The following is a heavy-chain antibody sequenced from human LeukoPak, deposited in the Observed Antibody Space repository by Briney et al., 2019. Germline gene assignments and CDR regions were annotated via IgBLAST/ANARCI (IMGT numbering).Heavy chain of an antibody. V-gene: IGHV4-30-2*01. CDR1: GGSISSGGYS. D-gene: IGHD4-17*01. J-gene: IGHJ4*02. Sequence: SETLSLTCAVSGGSISSGGYSWSWIRQPPGKGLEWIGYIYHSGSTYYNPSLKSRVTISVDRSKNQFSLKLSSVTAADTAVYYCARAPGYGGNSAFDYWGQGTLVTVSS. CDR2: IYHSGST. CDR3: ARAPGYGGNSAFDY.